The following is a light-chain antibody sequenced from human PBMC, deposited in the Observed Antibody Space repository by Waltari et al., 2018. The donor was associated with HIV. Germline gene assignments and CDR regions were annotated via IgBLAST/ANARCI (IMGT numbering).Light chain of an antibody. J-gene: IGLJ7*01. CDR1: ALPRKY. CDR2: EDN. CDR3: YSTDDSGNPLAV. Sequence: SYELTQPPSVSVYPGQTARITCSGDALPRKYAYWYQQKSGQAPVLVIYEDNRRPSGIPERFSGSSSGTMATLTISGAQVEDEGDYYCYSTDDSGNPLAVFGGGTQLTVL. V-gene: IGLV3-10*01.